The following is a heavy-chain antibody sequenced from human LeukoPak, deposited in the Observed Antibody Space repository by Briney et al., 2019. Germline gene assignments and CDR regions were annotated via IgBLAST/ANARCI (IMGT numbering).Heavy chain of an antibody. V-gene: IGHV1-18*01. D-gene: IGHD2-2*01. CDR3: ARDIVVVPAAKPGDY. CDR2: ISAYNGNT. J-gene: IGHJ4*02. CDR1: GYTFTSYG. Sequence: ASVKVSCKASGYTFTSYGISWVRQAPGQGLEWMGWISAYNGNTNYAQKLQGRVTMTTDTSTSTAYMELRSLRSDDTAVYYCARDIVVVPAAKPGDYWGQGTLVTVSS.